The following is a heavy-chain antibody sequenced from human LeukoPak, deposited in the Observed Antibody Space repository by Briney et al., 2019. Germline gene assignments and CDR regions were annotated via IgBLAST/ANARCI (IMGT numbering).Heavy chain of an antibody. CDR1: GFIVSGDF. D-gene: IGHD1-26*01. CDR3: ARERGRGRDSPWFDY. V-gene: IGHV3-53*01. Sequence: GGSLGLSCAASGFIVSGDFMSWVRQAPGKGLEWVSVIYSDGSTYYADSVKGRFTISRDNSKNTLDLQMTGLRAEDTAVYYCARERGRGRDSPWFDYWGQGTLVTVSS. J-gene: IGHJ4*02. CDR2: IYSDGST.